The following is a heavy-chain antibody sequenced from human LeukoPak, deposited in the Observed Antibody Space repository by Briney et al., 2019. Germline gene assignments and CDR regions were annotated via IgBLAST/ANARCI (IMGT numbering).Heavy chain of an antibody. CDR2: INHSGST. Sequence: SETLSLTCTVSGGSISSSSYYWGWIRQPPGKGLEWIGEINHSGSTDYNPSLKSRVTISVDTSKNQFSLKLSSVTAADTAVYYCARGAHYYDSWGQGTLVTVSS. D-gene: IGHD3-22*01. CDR3: ARGAHYYDS. CDR1: GGSISSSSYY. J-gene: IGHJ4*02. V-gene: IGHV4-39*07.